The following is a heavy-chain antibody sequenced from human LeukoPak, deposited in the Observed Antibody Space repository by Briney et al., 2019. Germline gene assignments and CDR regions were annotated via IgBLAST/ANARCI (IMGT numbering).Heavy chain of an antibody. Sequence: SETLSLTCTVSGGSISSSSYYWGWIRQPPGKGLEWIGSIYYSGSTYYNPSLKSRVTISVDTSKNQFSLKLSSVTAADAAVYYCASRRTYYYDSSGYKKIDYWGQGTLVTVSS. CDR3: ASRRTYYYDSSGYKKIDY. D-gene: IGHD3-22*01. CDR1: GGSISSSSYY. CDR2: IYYSGST. V-gene: IGHV4-39*01. J-gene: IGHJ4*02.